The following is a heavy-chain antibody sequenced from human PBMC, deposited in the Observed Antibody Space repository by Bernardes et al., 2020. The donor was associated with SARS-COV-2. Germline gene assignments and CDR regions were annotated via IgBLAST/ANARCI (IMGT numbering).Heavy chain of an antibody. V-gene: IGHV4-39*01. Sequence: SEPLSLTCTVSGDSISSRSYYWGWIRQPPGKGLEWIGSIHYSGSTYYNPSLKSRVTISVDTSKNQFSLKLKSVTAADTAMYYCARSGSHYSYYWGQGTLVTVSS. CDR3: ARSGSHYSYY. CDR1: GDSISSRSYY. D-gene: IGHD1-26*01. CDR2: IHYSGST. J-gene: IGHJ4*02.